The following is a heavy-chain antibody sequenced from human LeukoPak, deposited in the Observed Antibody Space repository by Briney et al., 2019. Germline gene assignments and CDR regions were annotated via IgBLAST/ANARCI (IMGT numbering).Heavy chain of an antibody. CDR1: GYTFTNSA. Sequence: ASVKVSCNAFGYTFTNSAMIWVRQAPGQGLEWMGWFHPNSGGADYEKKFTGRVTVTRSTSISTAYMELSRMRCDDTAVYYCARDSGERGSGSYLIAYWGQGTLVTVSS. V-gene: IGHV1-2*02. J-gene: IGHJ4*02. D-gene: IGHD3-10*01. CDR2: FHPNSGGA. CDR3: ARDSGERGSGSYLIAY.